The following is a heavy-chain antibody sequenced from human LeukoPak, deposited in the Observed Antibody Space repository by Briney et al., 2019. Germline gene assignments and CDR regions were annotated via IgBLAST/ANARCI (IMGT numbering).Heavy chain of an antibody. V-gene: IGHV4-34*01. Sequence: SETLFLTCAVYGGSFSAYYWSWIRQPPGKGLEWIGEINHSGSTNYNPSLKSRVAISVDTSRNQFSLRLSSVTAADTAVYYCARGQRITMTDWGQGTLVTVSS. J-gene: IGHJ4*02. CDR2: INHSGST. D-gene: IGHD3-22*01. CDR1: GGSFSAYY. CDR3: ARGQRITMTD.